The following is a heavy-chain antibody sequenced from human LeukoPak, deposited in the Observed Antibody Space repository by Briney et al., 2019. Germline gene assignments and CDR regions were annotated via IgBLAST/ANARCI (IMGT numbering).Heavy chain of an antibody. CDR1: GGSISSGGYY. D-gene: IGHD4-17*01. V-gene: IGHV4-31*03. Sequence: SQTLSLTCTVSGGSISSGGYYWSWLRQLPGKGLEWIGYIYYSGSTYYNPSLKGRVTISVDTSKNLFSLNLSSVTAADTAVYYCARVGAVTTRGWNYFDYWGQGTLVTVSS. CDR2: IYYSGST. J-gene: IGHJ4*02. CDR3: ARVGAVTTRGWNYFDY.